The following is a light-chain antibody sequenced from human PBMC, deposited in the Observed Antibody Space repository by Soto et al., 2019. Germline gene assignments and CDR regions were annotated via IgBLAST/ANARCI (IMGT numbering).Light chain of an antibody. CDR1: ESLGSTD. V-gene: IGKV3-20*01. J-gene: IGKJ1*01. Sequence: EIILTQAPGTLSLSPGDRPTLSCSDSESLGSTDLAWFQQRPGQAPRLLIFATSTRASGVPDRMTGSGAGAEVTLTISGLEPEDFSVYYWQQYSGSLPWTFGEGTNVEI. CDR2: ATS. CDR3: QQYSGSLPWT.